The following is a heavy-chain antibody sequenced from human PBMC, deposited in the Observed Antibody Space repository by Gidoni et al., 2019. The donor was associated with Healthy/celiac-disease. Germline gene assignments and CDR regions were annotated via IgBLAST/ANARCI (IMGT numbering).Heavy chain of an antibody. CDR3: ARAQWFGEYIGGGPADYYYYGMDV. CDR2: IYHRGST. Sequence: QLQLQESGSGLVKPSQTLSLPCAVSGGSISSGGYSWSWIRQPPGKGLEWIGYIYHRGSTYYNPSLKSRVTIAVDRSKNQFSLKLSSVTAADTAVYYCARAQWFGEYIGGGPADYYYYGMDVWGQGTTVTVSS. CDR1: GGSISSGGYS. V-gene: IGHV4-30-2*01. J-gene: IGHJ6*02. D-gene: IGHD3-10*01.